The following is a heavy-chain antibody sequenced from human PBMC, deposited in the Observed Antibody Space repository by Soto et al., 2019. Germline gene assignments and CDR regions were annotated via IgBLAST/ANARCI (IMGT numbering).Heavy chain of an antibody. V-gene: IGHV3-64*01. Sequence: GGSLRLSCAASGFTFSNYEMHWVRQAPGKGLEYVSGISNNGAHTDYAKTVKGRFTISRDNSENSLYLQMNSLRAEDTAVYYCARDTSRRYCSGGSCYPFDYWGQGTLVTVSS. D-gene: IGHD2-15*01. CDR3: ARDTSRRYCSGGSCYPFDY. J-gene: IGHJ4*02. CDR1: GFTFSNYE. CDR2: ISNNGAHT.